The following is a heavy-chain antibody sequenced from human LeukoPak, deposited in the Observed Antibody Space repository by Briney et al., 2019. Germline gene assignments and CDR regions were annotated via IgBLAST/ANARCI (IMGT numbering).Heavy chain of an antibody. V-gene: IGHV4-38-2*02. J-gene: IGHJ5*02. CDR1: GYSINSGYY. D-gene: IGHD6-13*01. Sequence: SGPGLVKPSETLSLMCTVSGYSINSGYYWGWIRQPPGKGLEWIGSIYHSGSTYYNSSFKSRVTISVDTSKNQFSLKLSSVTAADTAVYYCAREHRSSSWYPSWFDPWGQGTLVTVSS. CDR3: AREHRSSSWYPSWFDP. CDR2: IYHSGST.